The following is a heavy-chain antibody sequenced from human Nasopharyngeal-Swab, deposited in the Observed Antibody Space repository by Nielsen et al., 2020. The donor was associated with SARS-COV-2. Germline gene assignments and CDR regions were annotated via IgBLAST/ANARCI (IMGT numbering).Heavy chain of an antibody. CDR1: GFTFSSYG. CDR3: AKGDYSDYFFDY. CDR2: ISYDGSNK. D-gene: IGHD4-11*01. Sequence: GGSLRLSCAASGFTFSSYGMHWVRQAPGKGLEWVAVISYDGSNKYYADSVKGRFTISRDNSQNTLYLQMNSLRAEDTAVYHCAKGDYSDYFFDYWGQGTLVTVSS. J-gene: IGHJ4*02. V-gene: IGHV3-30*18.